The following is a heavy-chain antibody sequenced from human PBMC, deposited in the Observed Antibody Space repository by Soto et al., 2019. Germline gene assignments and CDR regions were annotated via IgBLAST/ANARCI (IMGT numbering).Heavy chain of an antibody. Sequence: QVQLVQSGAEVKKPGASVKVSCKASGYTFTSYGISWVRQAPGQGLEWMGWINAYNGNTNYAQKLQGRVNTTTDTHPRTACRERRILRSDDTDVYYCARKVRYGVIDYWGQGTLVTVSS. CDR3: ARKVRYGVIDY. CDR2: INAYNGNT. J-gene: IGHJ4*02. CDR1: GYTFTSYG. V-gene: IGHV1-18*01. D-gene: IGHD3-10*01.